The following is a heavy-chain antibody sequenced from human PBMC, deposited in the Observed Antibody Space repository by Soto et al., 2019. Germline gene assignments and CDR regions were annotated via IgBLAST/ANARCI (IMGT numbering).Heavy chain of an antibody. CDR2: ISINGESI. CDR1: GFPFPNFV. D-gene: IGHD3-10*01. V-gene: IGHV3-21*02. Sequence: DVQRVESGGGMVKPGESLRLSCAASGFPFPNFVMHWVRQAPGKGLDGVSSISINGESIYYGKSVRGRFTISRDNAKNSLYLQRHNLRTEYTAHDYCVRDKHSYGQMGFDSWGQGTLVTVSS. CDR3: VRDKHSYGQMGFDS. J-gene: IGHJ4*02.